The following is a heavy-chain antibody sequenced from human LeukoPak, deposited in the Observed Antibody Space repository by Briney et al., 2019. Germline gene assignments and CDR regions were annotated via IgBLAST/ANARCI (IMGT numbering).Heavy chain of an antibody. CDR1: GYTFTGYY. Sequence: GASVKVSCKASGYTFTGYYMHWVRQAPGQGLEWMGWINPNSGGTSYAQKLQDRVTMTTETSTSTAYMELRSLRSDDTAVYYCARSRGGYSYGYGEDWGQGTLVTVSS. V-gene: IGHV1-2*02. J-gene: IGHJ4*02. CDR2: INPNSGGT. CDR3: ARSRGGYSYGYGED. D-gene: IGHD5-18*01.